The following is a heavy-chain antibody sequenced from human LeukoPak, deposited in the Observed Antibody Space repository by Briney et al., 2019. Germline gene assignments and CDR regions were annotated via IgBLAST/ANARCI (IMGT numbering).Heavy chain of an antibody. J-gene: IGHJ4*02. Sequence: GGSLRLSWAASGFTFSSYGMNWVRQAPGKGLEWVSYSSSTGNTIFYADSVKGRFTISRDNAKNSLYLQMNSLIDEDTAVYYCVRELYNNTWHPDHWGQGTLVTVSS. CDR2: SSSTGNTI. CDR3: VRELYNNTWHPDH. V-gene: IGHV3-48*02. CDR1: GFTFSSYG. D-gene: IGHD3-10*01.